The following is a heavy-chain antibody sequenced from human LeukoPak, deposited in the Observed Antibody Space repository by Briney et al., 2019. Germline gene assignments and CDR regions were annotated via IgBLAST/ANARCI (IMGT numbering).Heavy chain of an antibody. J-gene: IGHJ4*02. V-gene: IGHV4-4*07. Sequence: SETLSLTCTVSGGSINSYYWSWIRQPADKGLEWIGRISTSGSTNYNPSLKSRVTMSVDTSKNQFSLKLTSVTAADTAFYYCARSSSWFIIDCWGQGTLVTVSS. CDR1: GGSINSYY. CDR2: ISTSGST. CDR3: ARSSSWFIIDC. D-gene: IGHD6-13*01.